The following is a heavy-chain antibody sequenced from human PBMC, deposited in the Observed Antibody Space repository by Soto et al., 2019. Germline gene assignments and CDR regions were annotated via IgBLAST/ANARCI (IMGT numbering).Heavy chain of an antibody. J-gene: IGHJ5*02. D-gene: IGHD3-10*01. Sequence: PSETLSLTCTVSGGSTSSGGFYWSWIRQHPGKDLEWIGYIYYSGTTHYNPSLKSRVTISVDTSKNQFSLKLSSVTAADTAVYYCARGVVKRSRGVIWTKGWFDPWGQGTLVTVSS. CDR3: ARGVVKRSRGVIWTKGWFDP. CDR2: IYYSGTT. CDR1: GGSTSSGGFY. V-gene: IGHV4-31*03.